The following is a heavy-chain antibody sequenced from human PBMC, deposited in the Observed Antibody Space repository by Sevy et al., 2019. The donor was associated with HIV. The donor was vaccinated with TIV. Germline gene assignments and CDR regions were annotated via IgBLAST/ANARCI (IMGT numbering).Heavy chain of an antibody. D-gene: IGHD3-10*01. Sequence: GPVKVSCKASGYTFTGYYMHWVRQAPGQGLEWMGWINPNSGGTNYAQKFQGRVTMTRDTSISTAYMELSRLRSDDTAVYYWARGGGLLWFGAGLIDYWGQGTLVTVSS. CDR2: INPNSGGT. CDR1: GYTFTGYY. J-gene: IGHJ4*02. CDR3: ARGGGLLWFGAGLIDY. V-gene: IGHV1-2*02.